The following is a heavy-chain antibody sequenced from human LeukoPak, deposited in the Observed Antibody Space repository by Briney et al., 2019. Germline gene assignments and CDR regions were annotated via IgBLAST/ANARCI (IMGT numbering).Heavy chain of an antibody. V-gene: IGHV1-18*01. Sequence: GSVKVSCKASGYTFTSYGISWVRQAPGQGREWVGRISAYNGNTNYAQKLQGRVTITTDTSTSTAYMELRSLRSDDTAVYYCATDIAAAGPNALDYWGQETLVTVSS. CDR2: ISAYNGNT. D-gene: IGHD6-13*01. J-gene: IGHJ4*02. CDR3: ATDIAAAGPNALDY. CDR1: GYTFTSYG.